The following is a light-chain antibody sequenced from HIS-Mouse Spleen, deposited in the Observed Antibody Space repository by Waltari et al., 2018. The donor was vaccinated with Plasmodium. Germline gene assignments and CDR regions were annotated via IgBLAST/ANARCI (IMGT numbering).Light chain of an antibody. V-gene: IGKV3-15*01. J-gene: IGKJ2*01. CDR3: QQYNNWPYT. CDR1: QSVSSN. CDR2: GAS. Sequence: EIVMTQSPATLSVSPGERATLSCRASQSVSSNLACYQQKPGQAPRLLIYGASTRATGSPARFSGSGSGTEFTVTISIRQSEDFAVYYWQQYNNWPYTFGQGTKLEIK.